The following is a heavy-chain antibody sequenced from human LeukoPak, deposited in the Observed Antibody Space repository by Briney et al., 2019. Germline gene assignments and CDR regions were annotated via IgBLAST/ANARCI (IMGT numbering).Heavy chain of an antibody. Sequence: SETLSLTCAVYGGSFSGYYWSWIRQPPGKGLEWIGEINHSGSTNYNPSLKSRVTISVDTSKNQLSLKLSSVTAADTAVYYCARQTALLLWFGETQYWFDPWGQGTLVTVSS. CDR2: INHSGST. CDR1: GGSFSGYY. V-gene: IGHV4-34*01. J-gene: IGHJ5*02. CDR3: ARQTALLLWFGETQYWFDP. D-gene: IGHD3-10*01.